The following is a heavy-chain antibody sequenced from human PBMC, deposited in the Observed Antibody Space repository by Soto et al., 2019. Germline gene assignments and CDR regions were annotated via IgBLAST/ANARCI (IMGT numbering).Heavy chain of an antibody. V-gene: IGHV1-18*01. J-gene: IGHJ4*02. CDR1: GYTFTSYG. Sequence: ASVKVSCKASGYTFTSYGISWVRQAPGQGLEWMGWISAYNGNTNYAQKLQGRVTMTTDTSTSTAYMELRSLRSDDTAVYYCARDLWDDYSDPPLYYFDYWGQGTLVTVSS. CDR3: ARDLWDDYSDPPLYYFDY. D-gene: IGHD4-17*01. CDR2: ISAYNGNT.